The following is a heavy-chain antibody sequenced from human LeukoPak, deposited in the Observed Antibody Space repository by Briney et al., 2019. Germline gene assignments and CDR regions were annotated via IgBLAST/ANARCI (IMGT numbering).Heavy chain of an antibody. CDR2: IYYSGST. Sequence: NSSETLSLTCTVSGGSISSYYWSWIRPPPGKGLEWIGYIYYSGSTNYNPSLKSRVTISVDTSKNQFSLKLSSVTAADTAVYYCARSKVRGNWFDPWGQGTLVTVTS. V-gene: IGHV4-59*01. CDR1: GGSISSYY. CDR3: ARSKVRGNWFDP. J-gene: IGHJ5*02. D-gene: IGHD3-10*01.